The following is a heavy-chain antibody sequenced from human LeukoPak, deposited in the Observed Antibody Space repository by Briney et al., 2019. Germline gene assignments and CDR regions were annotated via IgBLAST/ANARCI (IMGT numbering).Heavy chain of an antibody. CDR1: GFTFSTYA. D-gene: IGHD3-10*01. J-gene: IGHJ5*02. CDR3: SKDLTSDFGGDLDP. V-gene: IGHV3-30-3*01. CDR2: TSYDGTNK. Sequence: GRSLRLSCGASGFTFSTYAMHWVRQAPGRGLEWVAVTSYDGTNKYNTDSVKGRFTISRDNSRNMVYLQMNSLRVEDAAVYYCSKDLTSDFGGDLDPWGQGTLVTVSS.